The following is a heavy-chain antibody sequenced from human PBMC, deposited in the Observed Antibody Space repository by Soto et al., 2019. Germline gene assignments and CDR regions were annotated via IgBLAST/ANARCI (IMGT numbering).Heavy chain of an antibody. Sequence: PSETLSLTCTVSGGSISGYYWSWLRQPPGKGLEWIGYMYNIGSTNYNPSLKSRVTMSVDTSKNQFSLKVSSVTAADTAVYYCARDGYYYGMYVWGQGTTVTVS. V-gene: IGHV4-59*01. CDR1: GGSISGYY. J-gene: IGHJ6*02. CDR3: ARDGYYYGMYV. CDR2: MYNIGST.